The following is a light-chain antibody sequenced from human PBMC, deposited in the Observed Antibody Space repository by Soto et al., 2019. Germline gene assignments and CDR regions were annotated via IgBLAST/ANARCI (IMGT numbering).Light chain of an antibody. CDR2: VVS. CDR1: SSDVGGYNY. V-gene: IGLV2-14*01. J-gene: IGLJ1*01. CDR3: SSHRSGGNFV. Sequence: QSALTQPASVSGSPGQSIAISCTGTSSDVGGYNYVSWHQQHPGKAPKVLISVVSNQPSGVSNRFSGSKSGNTASLTISGLQAEDEADYYCSSHRSGGNFVLGSGTKVTVL.